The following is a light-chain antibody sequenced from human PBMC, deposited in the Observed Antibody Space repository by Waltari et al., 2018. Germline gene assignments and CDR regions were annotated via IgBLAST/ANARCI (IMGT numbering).Light chain of an antibody. J-gene: IGKJ1*01. V-gene: IGKV1-5*03. CDR2: KAS. CDR1: QSISRW. Sequence: DIQMTQSPSTLSASVGDRVTITCRASQSISRWWAWYQQKPGKAPNLLIYKASSLESGVPSRFSGSGSGTEFTLSISSLHPDEFATYYCQQYNSYSRTFGQGTKVEIK. CDR3: QQYNSYSRT.